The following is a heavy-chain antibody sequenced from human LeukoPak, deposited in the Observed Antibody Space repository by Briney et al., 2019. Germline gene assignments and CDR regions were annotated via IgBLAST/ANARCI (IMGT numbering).Heavy chain of an antibody. CDR3: ARRALRYFEPKGAFDI. CDR2: ISGSGTI. V-gene: IGHV4-4*07. Sequence: PSETLSLTCTVSGGSIHSYWSWIRQPAGKGLECIGRISGSGTITYNPALQSRLTISIDTSKNQFSLKLMSVTAADTAVYYCARRALRYFEPKGAFDIWGQGTMVTVSS. J-gene: IGHJ3*02. D-gene: IGHD3-9*01. CDR1: GGSIHSY.